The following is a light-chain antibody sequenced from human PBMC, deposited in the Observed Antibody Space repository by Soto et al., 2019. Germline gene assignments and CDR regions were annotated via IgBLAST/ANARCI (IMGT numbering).Light chain of an antibody. CDR3: QQYNHWPRT. J-gene: IGKJ2*01. Sequence: EIVMTQSPATLSVSPGERATLSCRATQRIGGNLAWYQQKPGQAPRLLIFGASTRANGVPARFSGSGSGTQFTLTISSLQSEDFAFYYCQQYNHWPRTFGQGTKVDIK. CDR1: QRIGGN. V-gene: IGKV3-15*01. CDR2: GAS.